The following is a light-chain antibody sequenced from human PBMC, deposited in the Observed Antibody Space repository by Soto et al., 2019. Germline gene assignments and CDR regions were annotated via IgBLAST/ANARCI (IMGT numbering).Light chain of an antibody. J-gene: IGLJ2*01. CDR1: SSDVGGYQY. CDR2: DVT. Sequence: QSVLAQPRSVSGSPGQSVTISCTGTSSDVGGYQYVSWYQQHPGKAPKLMVYDVTKRPSGVPDRFSGSKSGNTASLTSSGLQAEDEADYYCCSYAGYYTVTFGGGTKVTVL. CDR3: CSYAGYYTVT. V-gene: IGLV2-11*01.